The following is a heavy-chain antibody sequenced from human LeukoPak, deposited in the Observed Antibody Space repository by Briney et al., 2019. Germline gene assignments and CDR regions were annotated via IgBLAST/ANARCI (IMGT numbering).Heavy chain of an antibody. CDR2: ISGSGGST. Sequence: PGGSLRLSCAASGFTFSSFSMNWVRQAPGKGLEWVSAISGSGGSTYYADSVKGRFTISRDNSKNTLYLQMNSLRAEDTAVYYCAKDVGYDILTGYYSYASDYWGQGTLVTVSS. J-gene: IGHJ4*02. CDR3: AKDVGYDILTGYYSYASDY. CDR1: GFTFSSFS. V-gene: IGHV3-23*01. D-gene: IGHD3-9*01.